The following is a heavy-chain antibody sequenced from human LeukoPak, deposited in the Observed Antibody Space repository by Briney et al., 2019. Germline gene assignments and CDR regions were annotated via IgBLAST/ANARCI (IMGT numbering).Heavy chain of an antibody. CDR2: INSDGSST. J-gene: IGHJ5*02. V-gene: IGHV3-74*01. Sequence: GGSLRLSCAASGFTFSSYWMHWVRQAPGKGLVWVSRINSDGSSTSYADSVKGRFTISSDNAKNTLYLQMNSLRAEDTAVYYCARDAHPYCSGGSCYSSVGWFDPWGQGTLVTVSS. CDR3: ARDAHPYCSGGSCYSSVGWFDP. CDR1: GFTFSSYW. D-gene: IGHD2-15*01.